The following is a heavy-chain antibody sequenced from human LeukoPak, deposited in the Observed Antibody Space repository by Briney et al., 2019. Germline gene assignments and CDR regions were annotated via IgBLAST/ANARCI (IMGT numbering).Heavy chain of an antibody. CDR1: GGTFSSYA. V-gene: IGHV1-69*04. Sequence: SVKVSCKDSGGTFSSYAISWVRQAPGQGLEWMGRIIPILGIANYAQKFQGRVTITADKSTSTAYMELSSLRSEDTAVYYCARSPEMATTPPDYWGQGTLVTVSS. CDR3: ARSPEMATTPPDY. CDR2: IIPILGIA. D-gene: IGHD5-24*01. J-gene: IGHJ4*02.